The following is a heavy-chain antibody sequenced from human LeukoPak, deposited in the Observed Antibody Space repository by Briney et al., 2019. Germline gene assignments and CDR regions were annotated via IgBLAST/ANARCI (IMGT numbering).Heavy chain of an antibody. CDR3: ARGVAVAGHKNWFDP. D-gene: IGHD6-19*01. V-gene: IGHV3-7*03. J-gene: IGHJ5*02. CDR1: GFTFSSYW. Sequence: GGSLRLSCAASGFTFSSYWMTWVRQAPGKGLEWVANIKEDGSERYYVDSVKGRFTISRDNAKNSLYLQMNSLRAEDTAVYYCARGVAVAGHKNWFDPWGQGTLVTVSS. CDR2: IKEDGSER.